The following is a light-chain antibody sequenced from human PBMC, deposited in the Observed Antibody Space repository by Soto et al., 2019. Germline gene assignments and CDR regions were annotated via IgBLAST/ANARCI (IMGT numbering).Light chain of an antibody. Sequence: EVVLTQSPATLSLSPGDSATLSRRASRSISSYLAWYQQKPGQAPRLVIYDIFTRATGVPTRISGSGSGTDFTLTISSLEPEDFAVYYCQQRNIWPPVTFGQGTRLEIK. V-gene: IGKV3-11*01. CDR2: DIF. CDR1: RSISSY. J-gene: IGKJ5*01. CDR3: QQRNIWPPVT.